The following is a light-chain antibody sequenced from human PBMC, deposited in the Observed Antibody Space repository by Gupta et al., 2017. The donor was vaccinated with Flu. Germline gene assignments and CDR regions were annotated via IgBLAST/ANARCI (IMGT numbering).Light chain of an antibody. Sequence: QSVLPPPPSASGTPGPRVTISCSGSSSNIGSNSVNWYQQFPRTAPRLLIYSNNRRPSGVPDRFSGSKSATSASLAISGLQSEDEADYYCAALDDSLNGPVFGGGTRVTVL. CDR3: AALDDSLNGPV. V-gene: IGLV1-44*01. CDR2: SNN. CDR1: SSNIGSNS. J-gene: IGLJ2*01.